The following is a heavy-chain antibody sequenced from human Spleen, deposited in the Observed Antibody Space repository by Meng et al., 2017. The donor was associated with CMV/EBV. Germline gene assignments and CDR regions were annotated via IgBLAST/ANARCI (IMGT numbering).Heavy chain of an antibody. D-gene: IGHD2-15*01. CDR1: GFTFSSYW. CDR3: AKSGVPRRLVGYHLDY. V-gene: IGHV3-23*01. J-gene: IGHJ4*02. Sequence: GGSLRLSCAASGFTFSSYWMSWVRQAPGKGLEWVSVVSGSGGATFYRDSVEGRLTISRDNSRNTVYLHMNGLRAEDTAIYYCAKSGVPRRLVGYHLDYWGRGTLVTVSS. CDR2: VSGSGGAT.